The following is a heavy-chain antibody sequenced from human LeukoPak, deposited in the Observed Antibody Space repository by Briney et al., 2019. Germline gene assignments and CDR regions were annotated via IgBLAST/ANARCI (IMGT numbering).Heavy chain of an antibody. CDR1: GGSISSYY. CDR2: THYSGST. V-gene: IGHV4-59*01. J-gene: IGHJ3*02. D-gene: IGHD2-21*02. Sequence: SETLSLTCTVSGGSISSYYWSWLRQPPGKGLEYLGYTHYSGSTNYNPSLKSRVTILLDMSGNQFSLKLSSVTAADTAVYYCASGYCGGACQLGGVDMWAQGTMVTVSS. CDR3: ASGYCGGACQLGGVDM.